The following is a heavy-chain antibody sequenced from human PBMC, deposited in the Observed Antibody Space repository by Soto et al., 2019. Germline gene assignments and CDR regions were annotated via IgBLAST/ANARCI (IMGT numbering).Heavy chain of an antibody. CDR3: ARGGPYSSGWRRTRYYYYGMDV. J-gene: IGHJ6*01. CDR1: GGSMSSYY. CDR2: IYSRGNT. D-gene: IGHD6-19*01. V-gene: IGHV4-59*12. Sequence: SETLSLTCTVSGGSMSSYYWTWIRQPPGKGLEWIGYIYSRGNTNYNPSLKSRVTISVDTSTNQFSLKLSSVTAADTAVYYCARGGPYSSGWRRTRYYYYGMDVWGQGTTVTVSS.